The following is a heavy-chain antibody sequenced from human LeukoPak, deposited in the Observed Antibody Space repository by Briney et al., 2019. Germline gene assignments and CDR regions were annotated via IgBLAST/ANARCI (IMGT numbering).Heavy chain of an antibody. CDR2: IYSGGNT. D-gene: IGHD2-2*01. V-gene: IGHV3-53*01. Sequence: PGGSLRLSCAASGFTVSINYMSWVRQAPGKGLEWVSVIYSGGNTYYADSVKGRFTISRDNAKNSLYLQVNSLRAEDTAVYYCARDFGGIGYCSSTSCFPLDYWGQGTLVTVSA. CDR3: ARDFGGIGYCSSTSCFPLDY. CDR1: GFTVSINY. J-gene: IGHJ4*02.